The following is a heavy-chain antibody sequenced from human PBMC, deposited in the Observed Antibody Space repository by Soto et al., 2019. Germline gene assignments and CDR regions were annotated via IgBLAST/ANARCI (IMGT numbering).Heavy chain of an antibody. CDR1: GGSISSGGYY. Sequence: PSETLSLTCTVSGGSISSGGYYWSWIRQHPGKGLEWIGYIYYSGSTYYNPSLKSRVTISVDTSKNQFSLKLSSVTAADTAVYYCAASCVGCGGFNYYGMDVWGQGNTVTVSS. D-gene: IGHD2-21*01. CDR3: AASCVGCGGFNYYGMDV. CDR2: IYYSGST. J-gene: IGHJ6*02. V-gene: IGHV4-31*03.